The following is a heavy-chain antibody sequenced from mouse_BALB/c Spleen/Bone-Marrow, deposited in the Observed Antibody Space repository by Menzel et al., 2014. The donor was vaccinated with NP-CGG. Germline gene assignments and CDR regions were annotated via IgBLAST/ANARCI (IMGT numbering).Heavy chain of an antibody. V-gene: IGHV8-12*01. CDR1: GFSLSTSGMG. CDR2: IYWDDDK. D-gene: IGHD2-4*01. CDR3: ARRGVYYDYDWFAY. Sequence: VKLVESGPGILQPSQTLSLPCSFSGFSLSTSGMGVSWIRQPSGKGLEWLAHIYWDDDKRYNPSLKSRLTISKDTSRNQVFLKITSVDTADTATYYCARRGVYYDYDWFAYWGQGTLVTVSA. J-gene: IGHJ3*01.